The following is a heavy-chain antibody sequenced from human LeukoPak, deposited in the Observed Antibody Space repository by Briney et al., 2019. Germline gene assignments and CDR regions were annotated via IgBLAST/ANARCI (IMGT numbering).Heavy chain of an antibody. CDR3: AGGSDHRYYYDMDV. J-gene: IGHJ6*03. CDR2: MNPNRGNT. Sequence: ASVKVSCKASRYTLTSYDLNWVRQATGQGLEWMGWMNPNRGNTGYAQKLQGRVTITRNTSISTAYMELSSLRSEDTGVYYCAGGSDHRYYYDMDVWGKGTTVTVSS. V-gene: IGHV1-8*03. CDR1: RYTLTSYD.